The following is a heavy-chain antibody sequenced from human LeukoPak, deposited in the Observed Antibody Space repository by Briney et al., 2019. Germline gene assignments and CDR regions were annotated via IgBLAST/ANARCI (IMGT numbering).Heavy chain of an antibody. CDR3: AKDGKEMATSYYSDY. J-gene: IGHJ4*02. V-gene: IGHV3-30*02. CDR2: IRYDGSNK. D-gene: IGHD5-24*01. Sequence: PGGSLRLSCAATGFTFSTYGMHWVRQAPGKGLEWVAVIRYDGSNKYYADSVKGRFTISRDNSKNTLYLQMNSLRAEDTAVYYCAKDGKEMATSYYSDYWGQGTLVTVSS. CDR1: GFTFSTYG.